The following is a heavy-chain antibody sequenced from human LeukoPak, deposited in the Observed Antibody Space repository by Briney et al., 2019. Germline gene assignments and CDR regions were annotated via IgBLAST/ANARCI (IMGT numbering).Heavy chain of an antibody. CDR3: ARDYGDYRLLDY. J-gene: IGHJ4*02. D-gene: IGHD4-17*01. Sequence: KTSETLSLTCTVSGGSISSGDYYWSWIRQPPGKGLEWIGYIYYSGSTYYNPSLKSRVTISVDTSKNQFSLKLSSVTAADTAVYYCARDYGDYRLLDYWGQGTLVTVSS. V-gene: IGHV4-30-4*01. CDR1: GGSISSGDYY. CDR2: IYYSGST.